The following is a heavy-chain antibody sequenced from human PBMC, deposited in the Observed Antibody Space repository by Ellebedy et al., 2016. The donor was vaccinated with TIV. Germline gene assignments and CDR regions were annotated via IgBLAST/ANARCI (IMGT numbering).Heavy chain of an antibody. CDR1: GGTFSSYA. V-gene: IGHV1-69*10. Sequence: AASVKVSCKASGGTFSSYAISWVRQAPGQGLEWMGGIIPILGIANYAQKFQGRVTITADKSTSTAYMELSSLRSEDTAVYYCWGYCSGGSCYRVDYWGQGTLVTVSS. J-gene: IGHJ4*02. CDR2: IIPILGIA. D-gene: IGHD2-15*01. CDR3: WGYCSGGSCYRVDY.